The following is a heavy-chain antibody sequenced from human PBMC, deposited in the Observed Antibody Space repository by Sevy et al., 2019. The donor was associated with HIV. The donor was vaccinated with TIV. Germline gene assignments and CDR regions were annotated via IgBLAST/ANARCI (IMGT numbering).Heavy chain of an antibody. V-gene: IGHV3-30*18. CDR1: GFSFSSNG. CDR2: ISYAGSHK. Sequence: WGSLRLSCAASGFSFSSNGMHWVRQAPGKGLEWVAVISYAGSHKYYADSVKGRFTISRDNSKKQRYLQMNILRAEDTAVYHWAKDDCYTSVWYPSFDYWGQGTLVTVSS. CDR3: AKDDCYTSVWYPSFDY. J-gene: IGHJ4*02. D-gene: IGHD6-19*01.